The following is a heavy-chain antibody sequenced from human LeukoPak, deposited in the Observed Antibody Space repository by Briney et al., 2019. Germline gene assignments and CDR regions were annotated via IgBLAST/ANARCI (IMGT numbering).Heavy chain of an antibody. V-gene: IGHV3-74*01. J-gene: IGHJ4*02. D-gene: IGHD1-1*01. CDR3: ARRTVTGTYDY. CDR1: GFTFNDYW. CDR2: INTDGSST. Sequence: PGGSLRLSCAASGFTFNDYWMHWDRQAPGKGLLWVSRINTDGSSTDYADSVKGRFTISRDNAKNTLYLQMDSLRAEDSAVYYCARRTVTGTYDYWGQGTLVTAS.